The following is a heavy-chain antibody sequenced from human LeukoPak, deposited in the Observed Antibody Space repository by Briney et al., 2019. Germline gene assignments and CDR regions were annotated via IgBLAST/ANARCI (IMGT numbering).Heavy chain of an antibody. Sequence: ASVKVSCKASGYTFICYDINWVRQATGQGLEWMGWMNPNSGNTGYAQKFQGRVNMTRNTSISTAYMELSSLRSEDTAVYYCARGITMVRGVIARQHWFDPWGQGTLVTVSS. D-gene: IGHD3-10*01. CDR3: ARGITMVRGVIARQHWFDP. V-gene: IGHV1-8*01. J-gene: IGHJ5*02. CDR1: GYTFICYD. CDR2: MNPNSGNT.